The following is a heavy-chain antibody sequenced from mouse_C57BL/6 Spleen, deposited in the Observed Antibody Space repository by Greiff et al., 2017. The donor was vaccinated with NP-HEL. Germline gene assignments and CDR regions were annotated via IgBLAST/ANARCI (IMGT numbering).Heavy chain of an antibody. CDR1: GYTFTSYW. D-gene: IGHD2-5*01. J-gene: IGHJ2*01. V-gene: IGHV1-53*01. CDR2: INPSNGGT. Sequence: QVQLQQPGTELVKPGASVKLSCKASGYTFTSYWMHWVKQRPGQGLEWIGNINPSNGGTNYNEQFKSKATLTVDKSSSTAYMQRSSLTSEDSAVYYCARSAGAYYSNYGDYWGQGTTLTVSS. CDR3: ARSAGAYYSNYGDY.